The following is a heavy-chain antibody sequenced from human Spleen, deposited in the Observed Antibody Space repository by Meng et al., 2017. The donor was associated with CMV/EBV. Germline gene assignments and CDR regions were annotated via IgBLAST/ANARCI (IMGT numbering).Heavy chain of an antibody. Sequence: ASVKVSCKASGYTFTSYDINWVRQAPGQGLEWMGWMNPNSGDTDYAKKFRGRVTMTRDTSINMAYMELTSLRSEDTAIYYCARESSTWNQRLFDYWGQGTLVTVSS. CDR2: MNPNSGDT. CDR3: ARESSTWNQRLFDY. CDR1: GYTFTSYD. D-gene: IGHD6-13*01. V-gene: IGHV1-8*01. J-gene: IGHJ4*02.